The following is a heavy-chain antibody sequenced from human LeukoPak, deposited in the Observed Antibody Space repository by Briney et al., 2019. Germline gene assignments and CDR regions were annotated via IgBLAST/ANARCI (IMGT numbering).Heavy chain of an antibody. V-gene: IGHV4-59*01. CDR2: IYYSGST. J-gene: IGHJ4*02. CDR1: GGSISSYY. Sequence: PSETLSLTCTVSGGSISSYYWSWIRQPPGKGLEWIGYIYYSGSTNYNSSLKSRVTILVDMSKNQFSLKLSSVTAADTAVYYCARRELLWFLGEWGQGTLVTVSS. D-gene: IGHD3-10*01. CDR3: ARRELLWFLGE.